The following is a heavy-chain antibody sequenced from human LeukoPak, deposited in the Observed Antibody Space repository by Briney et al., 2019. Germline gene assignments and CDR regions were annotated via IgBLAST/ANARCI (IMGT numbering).Heavy chain of an antibody. CDR3: AREVGWLHPAGAFDI. CDR1: GYSISSGYY. J-gene: IGHJ3*02. D-gene: IGHD3-10*01. CDR2: IYHSGST. Sequence: SETLSLTCTVSGYSISSGYYWGWIRQPPGKGLEWIGSIYHSGSTYYNPSLKSRVTISVDTSKNQFSLKLSSVTAADTAVYYCAREVGWLHPAGAFDIWGQGTLVPVSS. V-gene: IGHV4-38-2*02.